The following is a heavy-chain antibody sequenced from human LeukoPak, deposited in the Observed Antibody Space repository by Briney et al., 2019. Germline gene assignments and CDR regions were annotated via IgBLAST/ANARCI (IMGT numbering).Heavy chain of an antibody. CDR2: ITPDGGGS. CDR3: ARDNSWNYDY. V-gene: IGHV3-30-3*01. D-gene: IGHD1-7*01. Sequence: GGSLRLSCAASGFTFTAYSMHWVRQAPGKGLEWVAVITPDGGGSYYAESAKGRFTISRDNSGYTVYLQMNSLRADDTAVYYCARDNSWNYDYWGQGTPVTVSS. CDR1: GFTFTAYS. J-gene: IGHJ4*02.